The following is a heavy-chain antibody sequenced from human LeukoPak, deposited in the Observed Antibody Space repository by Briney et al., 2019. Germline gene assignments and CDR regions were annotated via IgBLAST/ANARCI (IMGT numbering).Heavy chain of an antibody. D-gene: IGHD3-22*01. V-gene: IGHV4-4*02. Sequence: SETLSLTCAVSGGSISSSNWWSWVRQPPGKGLEWIGYIYYSGSTNYNPSLKSRVTISVDTSKNQFSLKLSSVTAADTAVYYCARDYDSSAGYWGQGTLVTVSS. CDR1: GGSISSSNW. CDR2: IYYSGST. CDR3: ARDYDSSAGY. J-gene: IGHJ4*02.